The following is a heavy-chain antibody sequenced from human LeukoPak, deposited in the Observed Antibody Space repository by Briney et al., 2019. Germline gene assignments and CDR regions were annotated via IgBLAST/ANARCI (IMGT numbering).Heavy chain of an antibody. V-gene: IGHV4-4*02. CDR1: GGSISSSNW. CDR2: IYHSGST. Sequence: KTSETLSLTCAVSGGSISSSNWWSWVRQPPGKGLEWIGEIYHSGSTNYNPSLKSRVTISVDKSKNQFSLKLSSVTAADTAVYYCARGEVGIQLWFWAFDIWGQGTMVTVPS. J-gene: IGHJ3*02. CDR3: ARGEVGIQLWFWAFDI. D-gene: IGHD5-18*01.